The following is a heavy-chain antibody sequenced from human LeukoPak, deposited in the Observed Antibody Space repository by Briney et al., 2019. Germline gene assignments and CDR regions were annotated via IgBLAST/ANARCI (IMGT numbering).Heavy chain of an antibody. V-gene: IGHV1-2*02. Sequence: ASVKVSCKASGYAFTGYYMHWVRQAPGQGLEWMGWINPNSGGTYYAQKFQGRVTMTSDTSISTAYMELSRLRSDNTAVYYCARDKHYYDSSGYLFDYWGQGTLVTVSS. CDR1: GYAFTGYY. J-gene: IGHJ4*02. D-gene: IGHD3-22*01. CDR2: INPNSGGT. CDR3: ARDKHYYDSSGYLFDY.